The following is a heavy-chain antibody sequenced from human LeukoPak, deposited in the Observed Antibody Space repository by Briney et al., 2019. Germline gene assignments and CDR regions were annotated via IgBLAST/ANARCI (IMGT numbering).Heavy chain of an antibody. J-gene: IGHJ3*02. Sequence: KSSETLSLTCTVSGGSISSYYWSWIRQPPGKGLEWIGYIYYSGSTNYNPSLKSRVTISVDTSKNQFSLKLSSVTAADTAVYYCARGRYGSYGAFDIWGQGTMVTVSS. V-gene: IGHV4-59*01. CDR1: GGSISSYY. D-gene: IGHD1-26*01. CDR3: ARGRYGSYGAFDI. CDR2: IYYSGST.